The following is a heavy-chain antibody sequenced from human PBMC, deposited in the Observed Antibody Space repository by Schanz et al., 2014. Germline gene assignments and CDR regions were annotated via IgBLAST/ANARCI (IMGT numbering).Heavy chain of an antibody. Sequence: QVQLVESGGGVVQFGRSLRLSCVASGFTFSNYGMHWVRQAPGKGLEWVAVISNDGSIKYYADSVEGRFTISRDNSRNTLYLQMNSRRTEDTAVYYCASPSGYSDYGTYFDFWGQGTLVTVSS. D-gene: IGHD5-12*01. CDR3: ASPSGYSDYGTYFDF. CDR2: ISNDGSIK. CDR1: GFTFSNYG. V-gene: IGHV3-30*19. J-gene: IGHJ4*02.